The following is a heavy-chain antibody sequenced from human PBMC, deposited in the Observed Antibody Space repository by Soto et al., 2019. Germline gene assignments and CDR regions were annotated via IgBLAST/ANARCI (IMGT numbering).Heavy chain of an antibody. CDR1: GLTFRSYS. CDR2: INNDGTTT. D-gene: IGHD2-2*01. Sequence: EVQLVESGGGLVQPGGSLRLSCAASGLTFRSYSMHWVRQAPGKGLVWVSRINNDGTTTNYADSVEGRFSISRDNAENTLYLRMNIMRAEDTAVYYCARGFPISGTTCSAASHMSGQGTMVTVSS. J-gene: IGHJ3*02. CDR3: ARGFPISGTTCSAASHM. V-gene: IGHV3-74*01.